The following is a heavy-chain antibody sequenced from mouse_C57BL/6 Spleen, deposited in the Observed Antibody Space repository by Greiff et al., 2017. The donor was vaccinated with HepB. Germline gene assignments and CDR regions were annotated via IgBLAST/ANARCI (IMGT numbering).Heavy chain of an antibody. CDR3: ARSRRGRGYDLDY. Sequence: QVQLQQSGAELARPGASVKLSCKASGYTFTSYGISWVKQRTGQGLEWIGEIYPRSGNTYYNEKFKGKATLTADKSSSTAYMELSSLTSEDSAVYFCARSRRGRGYDLDYWGQGTTVTVSS. D-gene: IGHD2-14*01. CDR2: IYPRSGNT. V-gene: IGHV1-81*01. CDR1: GYTFTSYG. J-gene: IGHJ2*01.